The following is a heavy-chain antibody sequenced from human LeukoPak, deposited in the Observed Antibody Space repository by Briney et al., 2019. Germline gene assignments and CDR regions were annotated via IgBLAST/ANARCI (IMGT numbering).Heavy chain of an antibody. J-gene: IGHJ3*01. CDR1: GYTFSDYY. CDR2: LDPTSGGT. V-gene: IGHV1-2*02. CDR3: AREYYDNSGRKYAFDV. Sequence: GASVKVSCKASGYTFSDYYIHWVRQAPGQGLEWMGSLDPTSGGTRRAQGCQGRVTMTRDTSINTAYMELRRLTSDDSAVYFCAREYYDNSGRKYAFDVWGQGTMVTVSS. D-gene: IGHD3-22*01.